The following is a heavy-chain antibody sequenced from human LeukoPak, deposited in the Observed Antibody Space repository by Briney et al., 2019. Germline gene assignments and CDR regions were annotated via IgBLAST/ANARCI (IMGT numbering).Heavy chain of an antibody. D-gene: IGHD3-10*01. CDR1: GFTFSSYG. V-gene: IGHV3-30*02. J-gene: IGHJ4*02. CDR3: ARQGHGSGSLDYYFDY. Sequence: PGGSLRLSCAASGFTFSSYGMHWVRQAPGKGLEWVAFIRYDGSNKYYADSVKGRFTISRDNSKNTLYLQMNSLRAEDTAVYYCARQGHGSGSLDYYFDYWGQGTLVTVSS. CDR2: IRYDGSNK.